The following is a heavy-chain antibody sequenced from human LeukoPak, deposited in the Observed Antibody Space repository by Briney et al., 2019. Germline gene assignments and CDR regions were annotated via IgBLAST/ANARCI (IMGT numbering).Heavy chain of an antibody. CDR3: ARTSFDS. CDR1: GYPFINYW. CDR2: VDPNRGGT. V-gene: IGHV1-2*02. J-gene: IGHJ4*02. Sequence: ASVKVACKASGYPFINYWIHWVRQAPGQGLEWMGGVDPNRGGTDYAQKSQGRVTMTRDTSVRTAYMELSSLRPDDTAVYYCARTSFDSWGQGTLVTVSS.